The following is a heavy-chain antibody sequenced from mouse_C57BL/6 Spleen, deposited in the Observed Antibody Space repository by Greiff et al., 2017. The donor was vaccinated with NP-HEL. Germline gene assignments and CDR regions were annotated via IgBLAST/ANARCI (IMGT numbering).Heavy chain of an antibody. J-gene: IGHJ2*01. D-gene: IGHD6-2*01. Sequence: EVQLVESGGDLVKPGGSLKLSCAASGFTFSSYGMSWVRQTPDKRLEWVATISSGGSYTYYPDSVKGRFTISRDNAKNTLYLQMSSLKSEDTAMYDCASLSDYWGQGTTLTVSS. CDR1: GFTFSSYG. CDR2: ISSGGSYT. CDR3: ASLSDY. V-gene: IGHV5-6*01.